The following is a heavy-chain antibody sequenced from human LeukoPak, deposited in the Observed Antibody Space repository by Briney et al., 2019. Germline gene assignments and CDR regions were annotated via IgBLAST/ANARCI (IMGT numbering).Heavy chain of an antibody. CDR2: ISPTSGDT. V-gene: IGHV1-2*02. Sequence: ASVKVSCKTSGYTFTDYYMHWLRQAPGQGLEWMGWISPTSGDTRYAQRFQGRVALTRDTSISTGYMELSRLRSDDTAVYYCVRDGLNWNYDYWGQGTLVAVSS. J-gene: IGHJ4*02. CDR1: GYTFTDYY. CDR3: VRDGLNWNYDY. D-gene: IGHD1-7*01.